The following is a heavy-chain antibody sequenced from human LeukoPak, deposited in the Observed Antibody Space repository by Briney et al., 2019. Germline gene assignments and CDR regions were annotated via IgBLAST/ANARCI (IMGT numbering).Heavy chain of an antibody. J-gene: IGHJ4*02. V-gene: IGHV3-21*01. D-gene: IGHD6-6*01. CDR2: ISSSSSYI. CDR3: ARGGSIAARRDDY. Sequence: GGSLRLSCAASGFTFSSYSVNWVRQAPGKGLEWVSSISSSSSYIYYADSVKGQFTISRDNAKNSLYLQMNSLRAEDTAVYYCARGGSIAARRDDYWGQGTLVTVSS. CDR1: GFTFSSYS.